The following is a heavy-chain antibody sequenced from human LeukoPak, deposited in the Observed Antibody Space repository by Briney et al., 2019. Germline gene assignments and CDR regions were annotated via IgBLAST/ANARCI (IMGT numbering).Heavy chain of an antibody. CDR3: ARGLGACGGNPRGHAFDI. D-gene: IGHD4-23*01. Sequence: SETLSLTCTVSGGSISSYYWSWIRQPAGKGLEWIGRIYTSGSTNYNPSLKSRVTISVDTSKNQFSLKLSSVTAADTAVYYCARGLGACGGNPRGHAFDIWGQGTMVTVSS. V-gene: IGHV4-4*07. J-gene: IGHJ3*02. CDR2: IYTSGST. CDR1: GGSISSYY.